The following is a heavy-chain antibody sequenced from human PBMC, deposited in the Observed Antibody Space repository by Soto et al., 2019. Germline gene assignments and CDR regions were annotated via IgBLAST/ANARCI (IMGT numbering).Heavy chain of an antibody. Sequence: ESGGGLVKPGGSLRLSCAASGFTFSSYSMNWVRQAPGKGLEWVSSISSSSSYIYYADSVKGRFTISRDNAKNSLYLQMNSLRAEDTAVYYCAREGAGSGSSMDVWGKGTTVTVSS. D-gene: IGHD3-10*01. J-gene: IGHJ6*03. CDR1: GFTFSSYS. V-gene: IGHV3-21*01. CDR2: ISSSSSYI. CDR3: AREGAGSGSSMDV.